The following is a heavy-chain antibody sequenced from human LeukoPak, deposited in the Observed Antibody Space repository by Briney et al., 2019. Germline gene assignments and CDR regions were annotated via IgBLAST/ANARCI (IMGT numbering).Heavy chain of an antibody. Sequence: ASVKVSCKVSGYTLTELSMHWVRQAPGKGLEWMGGFDPEDGETIYAQKFQRRVTMTEATSTDTAYMELSSLRSEDTAVYYCATGPQMTTVVTPSYCGQGTLVSVSS. CDR3: ATGPQMTTVVTPSY. CDR2: FDPEDGET. D-gene: IGHD4-23*01. J-gene: IGHJ4*02. CDR1: GYTLTELS. V-gene: IGHV1-24*01.